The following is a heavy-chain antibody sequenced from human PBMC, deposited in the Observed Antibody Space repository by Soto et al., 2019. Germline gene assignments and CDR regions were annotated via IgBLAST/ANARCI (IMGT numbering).Heavy chain of an antibody. CDR3: ARSYSSSPRRFDY. Sequence: PSETLSLTCAVSGGSISSSNWWSWVRQPPGKGLEWIGEIYHSGSTNYNPSLNSRVTISVDKSKNQFSLKLSSVTAADTAIYYCARSYSSSPRRFDYWGQGKMVTVSS. D-gene: IGHD6-6*01. J-gene: IGHJ4*02. V-gene: IGHV4-4*02. CDR2: IYHSGST. CDR1: GGSISSSNW.